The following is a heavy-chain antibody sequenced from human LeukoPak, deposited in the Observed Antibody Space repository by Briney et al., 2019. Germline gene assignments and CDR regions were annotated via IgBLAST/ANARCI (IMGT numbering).Heavy chain of an antibody. CDR1: GGSISSGSYY. D-gene: IGHD3-10*01. CDR3: AHGSGSQYYFDY. CDR2: IYTSGST. V-gene: IGHV4-61*02. Sequence: SQTLSLTCTVSGGSISSGSYYWSWIRQPAGKGLEWIGRIYTSGSTNYNPSLKSRVTISVDTAKHQFSLKLSSVTAAATAVYYCAHGSGSQYYFDYWGQGTLVTVSS. J-gene: IGHJ4*02.